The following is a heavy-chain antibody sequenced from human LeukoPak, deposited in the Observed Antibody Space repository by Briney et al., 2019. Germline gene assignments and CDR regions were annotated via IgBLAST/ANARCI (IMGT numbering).Heavy chain of an antibody. D-gene: IGHD3-22*01. Sequence: PGGSLRLSCAASGFTFSSYWMSWVRQAPGKGLEWVANIKQDGSEKYYVDSVKGRFTISRDNAKNSLYLQMNSLRAEDTAVYYCAGEGSSGYYTGYFDYWGQGTLVTVSS. CDR3: AGEGSSGYYTGYFDY. CDR1: GFTFSSYW. J-gene: IGHJ4*02. CDR2: IKQDGSEK. V-gene: IGHV3-7*01.